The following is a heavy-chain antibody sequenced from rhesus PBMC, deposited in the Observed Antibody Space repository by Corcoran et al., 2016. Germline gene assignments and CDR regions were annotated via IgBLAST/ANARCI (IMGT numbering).Heavy chain of an antibody. D-gene: IGHD6-31*01. J-gene: IGHJ3*01. Sequence: EVQLVETGGGLVQPGGSLKLSCAASGFTFSSYGMSWVRTAPGKGLGWGSAINSGGGSTYYADSVKGRFTISRDNSKNTLSLQMNSLRAEDTAVYYCAKESCRKYSSGWYCAFDFWGQGLRVTASS. CDR2: INSGGGST. CDR1: GFTFSSYG. V-gene: IGHV3S5*01. CDR3: AKESCRKYSSGWYCAFDF.